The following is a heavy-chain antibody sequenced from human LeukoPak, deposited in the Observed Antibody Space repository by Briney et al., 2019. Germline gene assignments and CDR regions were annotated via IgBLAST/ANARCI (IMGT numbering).Heavy chain of an antibody. CDR3: TRGGDIVVVVAATLDY. V-gene: IGHV3-49*03. D-gene: IGHD2-15*01. CDR2: IRSKAYGGTT. Sequence: PGGSLRLSXTASGFTFGDYAMSWFRQAPGKGLEWVGFIRSKAYGGTTEYAASVKGRLTISRDDSKSIAYLQMNSLKTEDTAVYYCTRGGDIVVVVAATLDYWGQGTLVTVSS. CDR1: GFTFGDYA. J-gene: IGHJ4*02.